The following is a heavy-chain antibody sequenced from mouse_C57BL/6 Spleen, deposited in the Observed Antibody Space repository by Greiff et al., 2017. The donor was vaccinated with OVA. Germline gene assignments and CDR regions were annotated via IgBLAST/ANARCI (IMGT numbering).Heavy chain of an antibody. CDR1: GYTFTGYW. Sequence: QVQLQQSGAELMKPGASVKLSCKATGYTFTGYWIEWVKQRPGHGLEWIGELLPGSGSTNYNEKFKGKATFTADTSSNTAYMQLSSLTTEDSAIYYCARRGYYYGSSYSYFDYWGQGTTLTVSS. CDR2: LLPGSGST. CDR3: ARRGYYYGSSYSYFDY. V-gene: IGHV1-9*01. J-gene: IGHJ2*01. D-gene: IGHD1-1*01.